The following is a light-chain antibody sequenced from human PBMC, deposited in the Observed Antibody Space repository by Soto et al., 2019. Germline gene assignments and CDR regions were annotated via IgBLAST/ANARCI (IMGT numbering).Light chain of an antibody. CDR2: KAS. CDR1: HSISSW. V-gene: IGKV1-5*03. CDR3: QHYNSYPWT. J-gene: IGKJ1*01. Sequence: DIQMTQSPSTLSASVGDRVTITCRASHSISSWLAWYQQKPGKAPKLLIYKASSLESGVTSRFSGSGSGTEFTLTISSLQPDDFATYYCQHYNSYPWTFGQGPKVEIK.